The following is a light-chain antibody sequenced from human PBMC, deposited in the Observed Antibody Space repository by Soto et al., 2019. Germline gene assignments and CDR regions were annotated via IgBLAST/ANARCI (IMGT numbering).Light chain of an antibody. Sequence: DVQLTQSPSSLSVFVGDSVTVTCRASQNIITYLHWYHQKPGEAPTLLINAASTLQSGVPSRFSGSGSGTDFTLTINSLQPEDVGTYYCQQSYSNPTFGQGTKWISN. V-gene: IGKV1-39*01. CDR2: AAS. J-gene: IGKJ1*01. CDR3: QQSYSNPT. CDR1: QNIITY.